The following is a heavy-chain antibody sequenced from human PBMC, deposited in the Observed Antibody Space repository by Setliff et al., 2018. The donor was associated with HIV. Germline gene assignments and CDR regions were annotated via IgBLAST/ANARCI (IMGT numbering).Heavy chain of an antibody. D-gene: IGHD3-22*01. Sequence: PGGSLRLSCAASGFTFSSYAMHWVRQAPGKGLEWVGRMTDKANSYTTEYAASVKGRFTISRDDSKNSLYLQMNSLKAEDTAVYFCARRGGSGSHFFDYWGQGMLVTVSS. CDR1: GFTFSSYA. CDR3: ARRGGSGSHFFDY. V-gene: IGHV3-72*01. CDR2: MTDKANSYTT. J-gene: IGHJ4*02.